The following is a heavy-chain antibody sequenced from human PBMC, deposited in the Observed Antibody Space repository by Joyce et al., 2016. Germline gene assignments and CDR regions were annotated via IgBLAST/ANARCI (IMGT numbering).Heavy chain of an antibody. J-gene: IGHJ4*02. D-gene: IGHD4-17*01. CDR2: ISSSSKAI. Sequence: EVALVESGGGLVQPGGSLRLSCEVSGLTFNSHSMNWIRQAPVKGLEWISYISSSSKAIYDADSVKGRLTISRDNARKSLSLQMNSLKTEDTAIYYCVRKDYGDFVFDHWGQGTLVTVSS. CDR1: GLTFNSHS. V-gene: IGHV3-48*01. CDR3: VRKDYGDFVFDH.